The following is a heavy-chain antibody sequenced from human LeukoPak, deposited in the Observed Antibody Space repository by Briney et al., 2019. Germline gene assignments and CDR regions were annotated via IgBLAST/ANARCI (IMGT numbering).Heavy chain of an antibody. CDR2: IGGPGGPI. CDR3: AKGATRATRHFDL. Sequence: GGSLGLSCVASGFMFSSYSVAWVRQTPEKGLAWVSIIGGPGGPIFYADSVEGRFTISRDNSKNTAYLQMNSLRAEDTAVYFCAKGATRATRHFDLWGRGTLVTVSS. V-gene: IGHV3-23*01. CDR1: GFMFSSYS. J-gene: IGHJ2*01. D-gene: IGHD1-26*01.